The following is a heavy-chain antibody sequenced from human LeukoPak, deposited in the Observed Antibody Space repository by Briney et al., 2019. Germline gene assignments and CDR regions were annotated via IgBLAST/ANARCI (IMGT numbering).Heavy chain of an antibody. D-gene: IGHD6-13*01. CDR3: ARGGSSSWYVPFDY. J-gene: IGHJ4*02. CDR2: INHSGST. CDR1: GGSFSGYH. Sequence: PSETLSLTCAVYGGSFSGYHWSWIRQPPGKGLEWIGEINHSGSTNYNPSLKSRVTISVDTSKNQFSLKLSSVTAADTAVYYCARGGSSSWYVPFDYWGQGTLVTVSS. V-gene: IGHV4-34*01.